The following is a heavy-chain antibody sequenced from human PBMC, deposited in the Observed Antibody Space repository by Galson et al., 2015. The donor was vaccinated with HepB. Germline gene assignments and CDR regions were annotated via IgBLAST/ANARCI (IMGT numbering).Heavy chain of an antibody. V-gene: IGHV3-66*04. J-gene: IGHJ6*02. CDR2: IYSGGST. Sequence: SLRLSCAASGFTVSSNYMSWVRQAPGKGLEWVSVIYSGGSTYYADSVKGRFTISRDNSKNTLYLQMNSLRAEDTAVYYCARQNPYYYYGMDVWGQGTTVTVSS. CDR1: GFTVSSNY. D-gene: IGHD1-14*01. CDR3: ARQNPYYYYGMDV.